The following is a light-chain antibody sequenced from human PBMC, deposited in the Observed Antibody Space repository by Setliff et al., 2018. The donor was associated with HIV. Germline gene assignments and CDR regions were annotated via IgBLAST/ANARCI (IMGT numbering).Light chain of an antibody. V-gene: IGLV2-14*01. CDR1: SSDVGGYNY. J-gene: IGLJ2*01. CDR2: EVS. CDR3: SSYTISSTVI. Sequence: QSALTQPASVSGSPGQSITISCTGTSSDVGGYNYVSWYQQHPGKAPKLMIYEVSNRPSGVSNRFSGSKSANTASLTISGLQAEDEADYYCSSYTISSTVIFGGGTQLTVL.